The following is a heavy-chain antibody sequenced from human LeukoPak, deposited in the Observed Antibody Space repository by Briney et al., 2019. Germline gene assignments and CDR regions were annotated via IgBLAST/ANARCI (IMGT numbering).Heavy chain of an antibody. Sequence: GASVKVSCKASGYTFTSYDINWVRQATGQGLEWMGWMNPNSGNTGYAQKFQGRVTMTRNTSISTAYMELSSLRSEDTAVYYCARGRDYDILTGYYQFDYWGQGTLVTVSS. CDR1: GYTFTSYD. CDR2: MNPNSGNT. J-gene: IGHJ4*02. CDR3: ARGRDYDILTGYYQFDY. D-gene: IGHD3-9*01. V-gene: IGHV1-8*01.